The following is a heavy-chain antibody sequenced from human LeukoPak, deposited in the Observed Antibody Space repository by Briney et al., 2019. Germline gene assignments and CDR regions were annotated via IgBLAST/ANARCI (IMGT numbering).Heavy chain of an antibody. CDR3: ARAVSGRFDY. V-gene: IGHV4-31*03. Sequence: SETLSLTCTVSGGSISSGGYYWSWIRQHPGKGLEWIGYIYYSGSTYYNPSLKSRVTISVDTSKNQFSLKLSSVTAADTAVYYCARAVSGRFDYWGQGTLVTVSS. CDR2: IYYSGST. CDR1: GGSISSGGYY. D-gene: IGHD6-19*01. J-gene: IGHJ4*02.